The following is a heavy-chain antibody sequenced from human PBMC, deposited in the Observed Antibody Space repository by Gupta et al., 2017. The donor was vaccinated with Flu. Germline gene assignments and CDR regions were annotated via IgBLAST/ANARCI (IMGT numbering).Heavy chain of an antibody. Sequence: EVQLVESGGGLVQPGGSLRLACAASGFTFSSYWMHWVRQAAGKGLVWVSRINSDESTTSYAESVKGRFTISRDNAKKTLYLHMKSLRTDDTAGYYWARVCSGNYQFDYWGQGTLVTVSS. CDR3: ARVCSGNYQFDY. V-gene: IGHV3-74*01. CDR2: INSDESTT. CDR1: GFTFSSYW. D-gene: IGHD3-10*02. J-gene: IGHJ4*02.